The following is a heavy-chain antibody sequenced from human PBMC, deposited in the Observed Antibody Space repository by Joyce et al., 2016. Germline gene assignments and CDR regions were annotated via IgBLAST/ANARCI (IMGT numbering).Heavy chain of an antibody. CDR3: ARERGGGMSAFDI. V-gene: IGHV3-13*05. CDR2: YGTAGDP. Sequence: EVQLVEAGGALVQPGGSLRLSCAASGFTFSAYEIHWVRQTTGKGLEWVSAYGTAGDPYYAGSRKIRLTISRENAKSSLFPQMNSLRAEDTAVYYCARERGGGMSAFDIWGQGTMVTVSS. J-gene: IGHJ3*02. D-gene: IGHD3-16*01. CDR1: GFTFSAYE.